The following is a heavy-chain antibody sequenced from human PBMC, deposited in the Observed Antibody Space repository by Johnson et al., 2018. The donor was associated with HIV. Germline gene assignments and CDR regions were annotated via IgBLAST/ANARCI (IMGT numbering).Heavy chain of an antibody. D-gene: IGHD6-19*01. Sequence: VQLVESGGGLIQPGGSLRLSCAASGFTVSSNYMSWVRQAPGTGLEWVSVIYSGGSTSYADSVTGRFTISRDNAKHTRYLQMNSLRSEDTAVYYCARELVLYSSGWYAPDAFDIWGQGTMVTVSS. CDR1: GFTVSSNY. CDR3: ARELVLYSSGWYAPDAFDI. CDR2: IYSGGST. V-gene: IGHV3-53*01. J-gene: IGHJ3*02.